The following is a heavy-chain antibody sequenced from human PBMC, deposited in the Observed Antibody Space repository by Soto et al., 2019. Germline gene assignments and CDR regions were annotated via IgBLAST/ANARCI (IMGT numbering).Heavy chain of an antibody. CDR2: MNPNSGNT. V-gene: IGHV1-8*02. D-gene: IGHD1-20*01. CDR1: GYNFNTFD. CDR3: ARGPPITGSLRGTPLMAV. J-gene: IGHJ6*02. Sequence: ASVKVSCKASGYNFNTFDIYWVRQATGHGLEWMGWMNPNSGNTGYAQELRGRVAMTTDTSTNTAYLELRTLRSDDAAVYYCARGPPITGSLRGTPLMAVWGQGTTVTVSS.